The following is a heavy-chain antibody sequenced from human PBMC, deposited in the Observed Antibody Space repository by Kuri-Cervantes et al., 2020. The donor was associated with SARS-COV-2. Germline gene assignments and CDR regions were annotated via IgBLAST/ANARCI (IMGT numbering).Heavy chain of an antibody. CDR1: GFTFSDYY. D-gene: IGHD2-2*01. V-gene: IGHV3-21*01. CDR3: ARVTGGYCSSTSCSPPNYYYYMDV. CDR2: ISSSSSYI. J-gene: IGHJ6*03. Sequence: GESLKISCAASGFTFSDYYMNWVRQAPGKGLEWVSSISSSSSYIYYADSVKGRFTISRDNAKNSLYLQMNSLRAEDTAVYYCARVTGGYCSSTSCSPPNYYYYMDVWGKGTMVTVSS.